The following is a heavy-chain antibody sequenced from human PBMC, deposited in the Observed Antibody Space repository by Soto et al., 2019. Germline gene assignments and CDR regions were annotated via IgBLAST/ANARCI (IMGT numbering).Heavy chain of an antibody. CDR3: ARGRYGDY. V-gene: IGHV1-18*01. Sequence: QVHLVQSGAEVKKPGASVKVSCKGSGYAFTTYGITWVRQAPGQGLEWMGWISAHNGNTNYAQRLQGRVTVTRDTSTSTAYMELRSLRADDTAVYYCARGRYGDYGGQGALVTVSS. D-gene: IGHD1-1*01. CDR2: ISAHNGNT. J-gene: IGHJ4*02. CDR1: GYAFTTYG.